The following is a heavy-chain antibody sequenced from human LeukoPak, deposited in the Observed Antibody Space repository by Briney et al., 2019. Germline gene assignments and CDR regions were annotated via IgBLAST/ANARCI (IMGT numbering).Heavy chain of an antibody. CDR2: ISAYNGNT. D-gene: IGHD2-21*02. CDR3: AIKLDGSGVCYKTALNWFDP. Sequence: ASVKVSCKSSGYTFTIYGISWVRQAPGQGLEWMGWISAYNGNTNYAQKLQGRVTMTTDTSTSTAYMELRSLRSDDTAVYYCAIKLDGSGVCYKTALNWFDPWGQGTLVTVSS. J-gene: IGHJ5*02. V-gene: IGHV1-18*01. CDR1: GYTFTIYG.